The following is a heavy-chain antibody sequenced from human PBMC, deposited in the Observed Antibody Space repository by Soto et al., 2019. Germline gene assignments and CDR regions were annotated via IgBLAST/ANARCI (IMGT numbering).Heavy chain of an antibody. CDR2: INHSGST. Sequence: SETLSLTCAVYGGSFSGYYWSWIRQPPGKGLEWIGEINHSGSTNYNPSLKSRVTISVDTSKNQFSLKLSSVTAADTAVYYCARAEVDTSAFDYWGQGTLVTVSS. V-gene: IGHV4-34*01. D-gene: IGHD5-18*01. CDR3: ARAEVDTSAFDY. J-gene: IGHJ4*02. CDR1: GGSFSGYY.